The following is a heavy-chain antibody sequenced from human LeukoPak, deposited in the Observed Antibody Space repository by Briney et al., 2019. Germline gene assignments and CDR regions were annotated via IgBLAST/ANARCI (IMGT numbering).Heavy chain of an antibody. J-gene: IGHJ4*02. V-gene: IGHV3-11*04. D-gene: IGHD4-17*01. CDR2: ISSSGSTI. CDR3: AVQPPSTVTADY. Sequence: PGGSLRLSCAASGFTFSDYYMSWIRQAPGKGLEWVSYISSSGSTIYYADSVKGRFTISRDNAKNSLYLQMNSLRAEDTAVYYCAVQPPSTVTADYWGQGTLVTVSS. CDR1: GFTFSDYY.